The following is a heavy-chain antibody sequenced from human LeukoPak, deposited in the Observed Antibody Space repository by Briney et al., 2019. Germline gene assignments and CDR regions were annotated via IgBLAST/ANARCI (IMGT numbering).Heavy chain of an antibody. CDR2: ISSSSSYI. Sequence: GGSLRLSCAASGFTFSSYSMNWVRQAPGKGLEWVSSISSSSSYIYYADSVKGRFTISRDNAKNSLYLQMNSLRAEDTAVYYCESSSSSSHYYYYMDVWGKGTTVTISS. CDR3: ESSSSSSHYYYYMDV. J-gene: IGHJ6*03. V-gene: IGHV3-21*01. CDR1: GFTFSSYS. D-gene: IGHD6-6*01.